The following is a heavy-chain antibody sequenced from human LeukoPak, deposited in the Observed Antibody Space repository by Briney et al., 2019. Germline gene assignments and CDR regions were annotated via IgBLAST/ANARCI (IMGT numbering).Heavy chain of an antibody. CDR1: GFTFSSYG. D-gene: IGHD3-22*01. V-gene: IGHV3-30*02. CDR3: AKDLYDSSGYYAENYMDV. CDR2: IRYDGSNK. J-gene: IGHJ6*03. Sequence: PGGSLRLSCAASGFTFSSYGMHWVRQAPGKGLEWVAFIRYDGSNKYYADSVKGRFTISRDNSKNTLYLQMNSLRAEDTAVYYCAKDLYDSSGYYAENYMDVWGKGTTVTVSS.